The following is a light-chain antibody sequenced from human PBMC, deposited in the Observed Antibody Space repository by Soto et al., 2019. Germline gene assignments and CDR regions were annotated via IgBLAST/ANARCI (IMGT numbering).Light chain of an antibody. CDR1: ESSGDY. J-gene: IGKJ5*01. V-gene: IGKV3-20*01. Sequence: DIVLTQSPGALSLSPGDSATLSCWASESSGDYLAWYQQRPGQAPRLLIYAASRRASGTPHRFSGSGSERAFTLAISGLEPADFGVYYCQQYVTSPSITFGQGTRLEIK. CDR3: QQYVTSPSIT. CDR2: AAS.